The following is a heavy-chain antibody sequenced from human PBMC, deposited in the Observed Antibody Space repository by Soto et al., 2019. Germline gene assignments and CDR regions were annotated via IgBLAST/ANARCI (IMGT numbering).Heavy chain of an antibody. J-gene: IGHJ4*02. CDR2: ISGSGGSA. V-gene: IGHV3-23*01. Sequence: GGSLRLSCEASGFTFPSYAMSWVRQTPGKGLHWVSTISGSGGSAYYADSVKGRFTISRDNSKNTLSLQMNSLRAEDTAVYYCAKGYYYESSGYFGFWGQGTLVTVSS. CDR1: GFTFPSYA. CDR3: AKGYYYESSGYFGF. D-gene: IGHD3-22*01.